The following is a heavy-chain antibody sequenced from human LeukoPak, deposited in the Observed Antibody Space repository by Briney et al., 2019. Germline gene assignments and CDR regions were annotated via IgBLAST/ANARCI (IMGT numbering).Heavy chain of an antibody. CDR2: IYSNSNT. D-gene: IGHD3-16*01. J-gene: IGHJ4*02. Sequence: GGSLRLSCTVSGFTVSSNYMSWVRQAPGKGLEWVSFIYSNSNTYYADSVKGRFTVSRDNSKNTLYLQMNSLRAEDTAVYYCARALYRGYYFDYWGQGTLVTVSS. CDR3: ARALYRGYYFDY. CDR1: GFTVSSNY. V-gene: IGHV3-53*01.